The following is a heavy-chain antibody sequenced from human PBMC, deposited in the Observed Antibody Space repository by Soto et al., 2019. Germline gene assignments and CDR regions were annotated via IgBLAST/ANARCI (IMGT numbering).Heavy chain of an antibody. V-gene: IGHV4-4*02. CDR3: ARAINGGFDY. Sequence: QVQLQESGPGLVKPSGTLSLTCAVSGGSISSYNWWIWVLQPPGKGLEWIGQISHSGSTNYNPSLKSRVTLSVDKSKNQVSLKLSSVTATDTAVYYCARAINGGFDYWGQGTLVTVSS. CDR2: ISHSGST. D-gene: IGHD2-8*01. J-gene: IGHJ4*02. CDR1: GGSISSYNW.